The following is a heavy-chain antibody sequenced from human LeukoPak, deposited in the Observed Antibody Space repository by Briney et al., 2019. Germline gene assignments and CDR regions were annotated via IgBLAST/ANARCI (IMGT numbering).Heavy chain of an antibody. V-gene: IGHV3-48*01. CDR2: ISSSSSTI. J-gene: IGHJ4*02. CDR1: GFTFSSYS. D-gene: IGHD6-19*01. Sequence: GGSLRLSCAASGFTFSSYSMNWVRQAPGKGLEWVSYISSSSSTIYYADSVKGRFTISRDNSKNTLYLQMNSLRAEDTAVYYCASRGIAVAGRETNNDYWGQGTLVTVSS. CDR3: ASRGIAVAGRETNNDY.